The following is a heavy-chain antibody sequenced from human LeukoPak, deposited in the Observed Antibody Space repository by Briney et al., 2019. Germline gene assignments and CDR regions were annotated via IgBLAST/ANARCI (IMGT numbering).Heavy chain of an antibody. CDR2: IKQDGSEK. CDR3: ARVVWFGENWFDP. J-gene: IGHJ5*02. Sequence: GGSLGLSCAASGFTFSSYWMSWVRQAPGKGLEWVANIKQDGSEKYYVDSVKGRFTISRDNAKNSLYLQMNSLRAEDTAVYYCARVVWFGENWFDPWGQGTLVTVSS. V-gene: IGHV3-7*03. CDR1: GFTFSSYW. D-gene: IGHD3-10*01.